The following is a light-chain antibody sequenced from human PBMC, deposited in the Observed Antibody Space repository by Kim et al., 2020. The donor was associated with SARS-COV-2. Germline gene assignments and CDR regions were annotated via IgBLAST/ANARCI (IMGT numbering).Light chain of an antibody. CDR3: QKYNTAPWT. CDR1: RGIHNY. Sequence: DIQMNQSPSSLSASVGDRVTITCRASRGIHNYLAWYQQKPGKVPKLLIYAASTLHSGVPSRFSGSGSGTDFTLIISSLQPEDVATYYCQKYNTAPWTFGQGTKVYIK. CDR2: AAS. V-gene: IGKV1-27*01. J-gene: IGKJ1*01.